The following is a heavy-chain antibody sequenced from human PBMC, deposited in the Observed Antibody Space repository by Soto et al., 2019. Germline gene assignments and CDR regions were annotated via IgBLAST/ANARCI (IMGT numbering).Heavy chain of an antibody. CDR1: GFSLANYH. Sequence: PGGSLRLSCVASGFSLANYHMNWVRQTPGKGLEWISYSSPRGDTIYYADSVEGRFTISRDNARNSLSLHMSSLRDEDSALYYCAKGPHTNVGWPYYFESWGQGVPVTVSS. J-gene: IGHJ4*02. CDR3: AKGPHTNVGWPYYFES. D-gene: IGHD6-19*01. V-gene: IGHV3-48*02. CDR2: SSPRGDTI.